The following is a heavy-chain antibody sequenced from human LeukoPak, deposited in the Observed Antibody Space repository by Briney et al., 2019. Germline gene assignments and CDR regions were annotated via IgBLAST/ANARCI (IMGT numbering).Heavy chain of an antibody. CDR1: GFTFSTYG. J-gene: IGHJ4*02. Sequence: GGSLRLSCAASGFTFSTYGMSWVRQAPGKGLEWVSVTYSGGRTYYADSVKGRFTISRDNSKNTLYLQMNSLRAEDTAIYYCAKDLGGAMVVVVGGQGTLVTVSS. D-gene: IGHD3-22*01. CDR3: AKDLGGAMVVVV. CDR2: TYSGGRT. V-gene: IGHV3-23*03.